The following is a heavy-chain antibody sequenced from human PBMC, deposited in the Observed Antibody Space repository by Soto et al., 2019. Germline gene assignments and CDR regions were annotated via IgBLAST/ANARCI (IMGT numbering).Heavy chain of an antibody. Sequence: GESLKISCKGSGYSFTSYWISWVRQMPGKGLEWMGRIDPSDSYTNYSPSFQGHVTISADKSISTAYLQWSSLKASDTAMYYCAAPAAAGTYYYYGMDVWGQGTTVTVSS. V-gene: IGHV5-10-1*01. CDR1: GYSFTSYW. J-gene: IGHJ6*02. CDR2: IDPSDSYT. D-gene: IGHD6-13*01. CDR3: AAPAAAGTYYYYGMDV.